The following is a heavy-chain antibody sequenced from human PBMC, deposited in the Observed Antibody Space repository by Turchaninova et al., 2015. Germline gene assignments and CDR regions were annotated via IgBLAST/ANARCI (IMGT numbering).Heavy chain of an antibody. J-gene: IGHJ3*02. Sequence: QVQLQESGPGLVKTSETLSLTCAVSGYSISGGYYWGWIRQPPGKGLEWIGNIYHSGNTYYTPSPKRRITITVEPPKNQFSLKLNFVTAADTALYYCARHKGFTVFGMLTFDALDMWGHGTMVTVSS. CDR3: ARHKGFTVFGMLTFDALDM. CDR2: IYHSGNT. V-gene: IGHV4-38-2*01. CDR1: GYSISGGYY. D-gene: IGHD3-3*01.